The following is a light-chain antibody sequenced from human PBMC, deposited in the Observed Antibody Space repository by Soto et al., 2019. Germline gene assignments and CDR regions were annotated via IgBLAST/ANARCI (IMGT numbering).Light chain of an antibody. CDR2: DAS. V-gene: IGKV3-20*01. Sequence: IVLTQSPGTLSLSPGERATLSCRASQSISDNYLAWYRQKPGQPPRLLLYDASTRAIAIPDRISGTGSGPDFTLPINSLEPEDSALYYCQQYSTSPYAFGQGTKLEIK. J-gene: IGKJ2*01. CDR1: QSISDNY. CDR3: QQYSTSPYA.